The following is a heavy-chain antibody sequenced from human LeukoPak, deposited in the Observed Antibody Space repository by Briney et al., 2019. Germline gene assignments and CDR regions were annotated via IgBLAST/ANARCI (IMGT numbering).Heavy chain of an antibody. CDR3: ARDKEYYYDSSGYSEFDY. V-gene: IGHV4-4*02. Sequence: PSETLSLTCAVSGGSISSSNWWSWVRQPPGKGPEWIGSIYYSGSTYYNPSLKSRVTISVDTSKNQFSLKLSSVTAADTAVYYCARDKEYYYDSSGYSEFDYWGQGTLVTVSS. J-gene: IGHJ4*02. CDR2: IYYSGST. D-gene: IGHD3-22*01. CDR1: GGSISSSNW.